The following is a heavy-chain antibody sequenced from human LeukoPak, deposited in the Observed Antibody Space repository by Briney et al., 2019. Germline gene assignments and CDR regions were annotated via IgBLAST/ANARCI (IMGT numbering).Heavy chain of an antibody. CDR2: INWNGGST. D-gene: IGHD6-25*01. Sequence: GGSLRLSCAASGFTFDDYGMSWVRQAPGKGLEWVSGINWNGGSTGYADSVKGRFTISRDNAKNSLYLQMNSLRAEDTALYYCARVGEYSSGSHDAFDIWGQGTMVTVSS. CDR1: GFTFDDYG. J-gene: IGHJ3*02. V-gene: IGHV3-20*04. CDR3: ARVGEYSSGSHDAFDI.